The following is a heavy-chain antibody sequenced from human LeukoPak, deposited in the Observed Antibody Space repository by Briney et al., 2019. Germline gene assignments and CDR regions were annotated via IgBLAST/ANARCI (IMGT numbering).Heavy chain of an antibody. V-gene: IGHV4-31*03. D-gene: IGHD3-22*01. CDR2: IYYSGST. CDR3: ASSHDGGTYYYDSSGYSADAFDI. Sequence: PSQTLSLTCTVSGGSISSGGYYWSWIRQHPGKGREWIGYIYYSGSTYYNPSLKSRVTISVDTSKNQFSLKLSSVTAADTAVYYCASSHDGGTYYYDSSGYSADAFDIWGQGTMVTVSS. J-gene: IGHJ3*02. CDR1: GGSISSGGYY.